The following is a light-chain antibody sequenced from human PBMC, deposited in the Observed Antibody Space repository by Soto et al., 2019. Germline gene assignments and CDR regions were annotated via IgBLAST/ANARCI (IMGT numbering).Light chain of an antibody. CDR2: LEGSGSY. J-gene: IGLJ2*01. V-gene: IGLV4-60*02. CDR3: ETWDTNVVV. CDR1: SGHSTYI. Sequence: QLVLTQSSSASASLGSSVKLTCTLSSGHSTYIIAWHQQQPGKAPRYLMKLEGSGSYNKGSGIPDRFSGSSSGADRYHTISNLQFEDEADYYCETWDTNVVVFGGGTKLTVL.